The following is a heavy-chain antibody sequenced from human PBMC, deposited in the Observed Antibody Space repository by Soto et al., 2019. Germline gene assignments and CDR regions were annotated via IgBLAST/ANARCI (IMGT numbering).Heavy chain of an antibody. CDR3: ASDPYYYASEY. J-gene: IGHJ4*02. V-gene: IGHV3-11*01. Sequence: QVQLVESGGGLVKPGGSLRLSCAASGFSLSDYYMTWIRQAPGKGLGWVSYISHSGSTIYYADSVKGRFTVSRDNAKNSLYLQMNSLRAEDTAVYYCASDPYYYASEYWGQGTLVTVSS. CDR1: GFSLSDYY. D-gene: IGHD3-10*01. CDR2: ISHSGSTI.